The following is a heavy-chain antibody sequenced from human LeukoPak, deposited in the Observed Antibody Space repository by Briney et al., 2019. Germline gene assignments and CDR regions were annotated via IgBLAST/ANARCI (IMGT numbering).Heavy chain of an antibody. CDR2: ISGSGGST. V-gene: IGHV3-23*01. CDR1: GFTFSSYA. J-gene: IGHJ4*02. Sequence: GGSLRLSCAASGFTFSSYAMSWVRQAPGKGLEWVSAISGSGGSTYYADSVKGRFTISRDNSKNTLYLQMNSLRAEDTAVYYCARCKAATYYDFWSGYYGDFDYWGQGTLVTVSS. CDR3: ARCKAATYYDFWSGYYGDFDY. D-gene: IGHD3-3*01.